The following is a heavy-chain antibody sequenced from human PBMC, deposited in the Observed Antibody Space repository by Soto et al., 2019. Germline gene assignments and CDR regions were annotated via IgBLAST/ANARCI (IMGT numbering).Heavy chain of an antibody. D-gene: IGHD2-2*01. CDR3: ATVHSTSRSFDY. CDR1: GFTFSMSA. CDR2: TGLNGRTT. V-gene: IGHV3-23*01. J-gene: IGHJ4*02. Sequence: PGGSLRLSCAASGFTFSMSAMSWVSQAPGKGLEWVSTTGLNGRTTYYADSVKGRFTVSRDNSKNTLHLQMNSLRAEDTAVYYCATVHSTSRSFDYWGQGTLVTVSS.